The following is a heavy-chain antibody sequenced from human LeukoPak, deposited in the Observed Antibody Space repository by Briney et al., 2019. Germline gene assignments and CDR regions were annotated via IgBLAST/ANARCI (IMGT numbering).Heavy chain of an antibody. J-gene: IGHJ4*02. Sequence: GGSLRLSCAASGFTFSSYGMYWVRQAPGKGLEWVAAISYDGSYKNYADSVKGRFTISRDNFKKTLYLQMSSLRVEDTAVYYCARNYHDSSGYQESAFDYWGQGTLVTVSS. D-gene: IGHD3-22*01. CDR3: ARNYHDSSGYQESAFDY. CDR2: ISYDGSYK. V-gene: IGHV3-33*07. CDR1: GFTFSSYG.